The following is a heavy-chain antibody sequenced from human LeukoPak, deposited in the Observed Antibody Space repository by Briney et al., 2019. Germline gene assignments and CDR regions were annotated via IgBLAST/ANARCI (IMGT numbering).Heavy chain of an antibody. CDR1: GFTFSSYS. D-gene: IGHD3-9*01. V-gene: IGHV3-48*01. CDR2: ISSSSSTI. Sequence: GGSLRLSCAASGFTFSSYSMNWARQAPGKGLEWVSYISSSSSTIYYADSVKGRFTISRDNAKNSLYLQMNSLRAEDTAVYYCARDHYDILTGLHFYYYYMDVWGKGTTVTVSS. CDR3: ARDHYDILTGLHFYYYYMDV. J-gene: IGHJ6*03.